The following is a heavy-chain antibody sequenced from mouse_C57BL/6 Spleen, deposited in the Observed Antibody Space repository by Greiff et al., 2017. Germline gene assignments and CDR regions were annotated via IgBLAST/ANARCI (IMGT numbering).Heavy chain of an antibody. CDR1: GYTFTSYW. J-gene: IGHJ2*01. Sequence: VQLQQPGAELVKPGASVKMSCTASGYTFTSYWITWVKQRPGQGLEWLGDIYPGSGSTNYTEKFKSTATLTVDTSSSTAYMQLSSLTSEDSAVYYSAREGRATVVGEDYCDYWGQGTTLTVSS. V-gene: IGHV1-55*01. CDR3: AREGRATVVGEDYCDY. D-gene: IGHD1-1*01. CDR2: IYPGSGST.